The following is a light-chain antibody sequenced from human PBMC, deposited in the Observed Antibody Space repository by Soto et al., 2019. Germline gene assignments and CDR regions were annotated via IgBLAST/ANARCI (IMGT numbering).Light chain of an antibody. CDR2: GAS. CDR1: QSISSSY. V-gene: IGKV3-20*01. Sequence: EIVLTQSPGTLSLSPGERATLSCRDSQSISSSYLAWYQQKPGQAPRLLIYGASSRATGIPDRFSGSGSGTDFTLTISTLEPEDFAVYYCLQYGSSLFTFGPGTKVDIK. CDR3: LQYGSSLFT. J-gene: IGKJ3*01.